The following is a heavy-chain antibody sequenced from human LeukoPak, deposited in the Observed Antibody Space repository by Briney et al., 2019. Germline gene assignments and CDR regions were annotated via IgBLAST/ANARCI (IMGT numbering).Heavy chain of an antibody. D-gene: IGHD5-18*01. CDR1: GGTFSSYA. CDR2: IIPIFGTA. J-gene: IGHJ3*02. CDR3: ARALPYSYGYHDAFDI. V-gene: IGHV1-69*13. Sequence: SVKVSCKASGGTFSSYAISWVRQAPGQGLEWMGGIIPIFGTANYAQKFQGRVTITADESTSTAYMELSSLRSEDTAVYYCARALPYSYGYHDAFDIWGQGTMVTVSS.